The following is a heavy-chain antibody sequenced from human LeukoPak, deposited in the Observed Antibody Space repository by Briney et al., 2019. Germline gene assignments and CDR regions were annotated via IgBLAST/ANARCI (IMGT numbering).Heavy chain of an antibody. CDR2: FDPEDGET. CDR1: GYTLTELS. Sequence: GASVKVSYKVSGYTLTELSMHWVRQAPGKGLEWMGGFDPEDGETIYAQKFQGRVTMTEDTSTDTAYMELSSLRSEDTAVYYCGTDLTGYSSSWGQGTMVTVSS. CDR3: GTDLTGYSSS. D-gene: IGHD6-13*01. J-gene: IGHJ3*01. V-gene: IGHV1-24*01.